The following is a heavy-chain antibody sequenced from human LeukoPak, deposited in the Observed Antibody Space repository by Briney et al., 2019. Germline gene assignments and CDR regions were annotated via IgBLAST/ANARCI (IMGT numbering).Heavy chain of an antibody. CDR2: ISGSGSST. CDR1: GFTFSSYA. Sequence: GGSLRLSCAASGFTFSSYALSWVRQAPGKGLEWVSAISGSGSSTYYTDSVRGRFTVSRDNSENTLYLQMNSLRAEDTAVYYCATWAATILGTDYWGQGSLVTVSS. CDR3: ATWAATILGTDY. J-gene: IGHJ4*02. V-gene: IGHV3-23*01. D-gene: IGHD3-3*01.